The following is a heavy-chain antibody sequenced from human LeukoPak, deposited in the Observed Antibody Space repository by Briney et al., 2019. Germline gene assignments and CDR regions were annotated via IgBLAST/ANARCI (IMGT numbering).Heavy chain of an antibody. J-gene: IGHJ4*02. V-gene: IGHV3-23*01. Sequence: GGSLRLSCAASGFSFDNYAMSWVRQAPGKGLEWVSAIGGSTGRTYYADSVKGRFTVSRDNSKNTLYLQMTSLRAEDTAIYYCAKDRRSLVGPTNFDYWGQGAPVTVSS. CDR2: IGGSTGRT. D-gene: IGHD1-26*01. CDR3: AKDRRSLVGPTNFDY. CDR1: GFSFDNYA.